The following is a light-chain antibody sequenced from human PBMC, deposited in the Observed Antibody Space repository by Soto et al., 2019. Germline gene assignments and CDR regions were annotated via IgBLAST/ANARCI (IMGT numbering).Light chain of an antibody. CDR1: QSILYSVTNQNY. J-gene: IGKJ1*01. V-gene: IGKV4-1*01. CDR3: QQYYSTPT. Sequence: DIVMTQSPDSLAVSLGGGATINCKSSQSILYSVTNQNYLSWYQQKAGQPPKLLIYWASTRESGVPDRFSGSGSGTDFTLTISSLQAEDVAVYYCQQYYSTPTCGQGTKVDIK. CDR2: WAS.